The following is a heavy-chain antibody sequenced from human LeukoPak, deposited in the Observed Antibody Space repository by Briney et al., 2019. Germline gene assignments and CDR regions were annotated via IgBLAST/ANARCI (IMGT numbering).Heavy chain of an antibody. D-gene: IGHD4-11*01. CDR3: ARGLQGIDY. V-gene: IGHV3-74*01. CDR1: GFTFDDYA. CDR2: INTDGSST. Sequence: GGSLRLSCAASGFTFDDYAMHWVRRGPGKGLVWVSQINTDGSSTNYADSVKGRSTISRDNAKNTLYLQMSSLRAEDTAVYYCARGLQGIDYWGQGTLVTVSS. J-gene: IGHJ4*02.